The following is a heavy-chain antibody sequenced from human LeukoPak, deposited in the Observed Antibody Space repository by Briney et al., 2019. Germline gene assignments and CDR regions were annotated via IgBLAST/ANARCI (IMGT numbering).Heavy chain of an antibody. V-gene: IGHV4-34*01. J-gene: IGHJ5*02. CDR3: ARHRAFLYYDFWSGYYNWFDP. Sequence: PSETLSLTCAVYGGSFSGYYWSWIRQPPGKGLEWIGEINHSGSTNYNPSLKSRVTISVDTSKNQFSLKLSSVTAADTAVYYCARHRAFLYYDFWSGYYNWFDPWGQGTLVTVSS. D-gene: IGHD3-3*01. CDR2: INHSGST. CDR1: GGSFSGYY.